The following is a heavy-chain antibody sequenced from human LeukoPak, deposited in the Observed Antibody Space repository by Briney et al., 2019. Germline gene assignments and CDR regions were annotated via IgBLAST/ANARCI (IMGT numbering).Heavy chain of an antibody. Sequence: ASVKVSCKASGYTFTGYYMHWVRQATGQGLEWMGWVNPNSGNTGYAQKFQGRVTMTRNTSISTAYMELSSLRSEDTAVYYCARTYYYDSRGPNWFDPWGQGTLVTVSS. V-gene: IGHV1-8*02. D-gene: IGHD3-22*01. J-gene: IGHJ5*02. CDR2: VNPNSGNT. CDR1: GYTFTGYY. CDR3: ARTYYYDSRGPNWFDP.